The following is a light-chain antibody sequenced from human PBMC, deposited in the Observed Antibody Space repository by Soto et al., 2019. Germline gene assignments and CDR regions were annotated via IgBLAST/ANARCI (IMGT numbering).Light chain of an antibody. CDR1: ESISRH. Sequence: DIQMTQSPSSLSASVGDRVTITCRASESISRHLNWYQQKPGKAPKLLIYAASSLQNGVPSRFSGSGSGTDFTLTISNLQPEDFATYYCQPSYSTLSLTFGQGTRLEMK. CDR3: QPSYSTLSLT. J-gene: IGKJ5*01. CDR2: AAS. V-gene: IGKV1-39*01.